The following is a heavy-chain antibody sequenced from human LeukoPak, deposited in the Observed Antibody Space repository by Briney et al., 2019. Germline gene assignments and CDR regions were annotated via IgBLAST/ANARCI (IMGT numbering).Heavy chain of an antibody. CDR2: IIPIFGTA. CDR3: ASVPMVRGVIISYYFDY. D-gene: IGHD3-10*01. CDR1: GYTFTSYD. Sequence: ASVKVSCKASGYTFTSYDISWVRQAPGQGLEWMGGIIPIFGTADYAQKFQGRVTTTADESTSTAYMELSRLRSEDTAVYYCASVPMVRGVIISYYFDYWGQGTLVTVSS. J-gene: IGHJ4*02. V-gene: IGHV1-69*13.